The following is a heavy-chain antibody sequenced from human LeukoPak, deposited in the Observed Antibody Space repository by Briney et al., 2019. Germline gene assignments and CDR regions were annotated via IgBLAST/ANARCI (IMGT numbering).Heavy chain of an antibody. CDR3: TSRWIQHWFDY. D-gene: IGHD5-18*01. J-gene: IGHJ4*02. CDR2: IRSKSNSYAT. V-gene: IGHV3-73*01. Sequence: WGSLSLSCAASGFTFSASALHWVCQASGKGLEWVGRIRSKSNSYATEYAESVKRRFTISRDDSKHKAYLQMDSLRTEDTAVYYCTSRWIQHWFDYWGQKPRLRVSS. CDR1: GFTFSASA.